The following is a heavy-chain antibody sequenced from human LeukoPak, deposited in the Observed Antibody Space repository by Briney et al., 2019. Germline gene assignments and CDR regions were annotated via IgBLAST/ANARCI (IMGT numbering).Heavy chain of an antibody. CDR1: GFTFSDYY. CDR3: ARDRISINWFHP. D-gene: IGHD1-14*01. V-gene: IGHV3-11*04. J-gene: IGHJ5*01. CDR2: ISSSGSTI. Sequence: PGGSLRLSCAAAGFTFSDYYRSWIRQAPGKGLEWVSYISSSGSTIYYADSVKGRFTISRDNAKNSLYLQMNSLRAEDTAVYYCARDRISINWFHPWGQGTTVTVSS.